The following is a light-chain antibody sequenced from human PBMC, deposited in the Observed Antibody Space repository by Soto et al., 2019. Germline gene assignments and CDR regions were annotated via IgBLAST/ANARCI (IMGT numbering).Light chain of an antibody. J-gene: IGKJ5*01. V-gene: IGKV3-20*01. CDR2: DAS. Sequence: EIMLTQSPGTLSLSPGERATLSCRASQSVYSSYLAWYQQRPGQAPRLLFYDASIRATGIPDRFSGSGSGTDFTLTISSLETEDFVVYYCQQYNSWHTITFGQGTRLEIK. CDR3: QQYNSWHTIT. CDR1: QSVYSSY.